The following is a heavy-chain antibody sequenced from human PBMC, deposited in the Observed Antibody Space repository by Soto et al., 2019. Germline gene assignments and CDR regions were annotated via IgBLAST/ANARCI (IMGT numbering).Heavy chain of an antibody. J-gene: IGHJ1*01. V-gene: IGHV3-33*01. CDR3: AREEYSSGTGYLQH. D-gene: IGHD6-19*01. CDR2: IWYDGSNE. Sequence: QVQLVESGGGVVQPGRSLRLSCAASGFTFSTYGMHWVRQAPGKGLQWVALIWYDGSNEYYVDSVKVRFTISRDNSKNTLYLQMNSLRAEDTAVYYCAREEYSSGTGYLQHLGQGTLVTVSS. CDR1: GFTFSTYG.